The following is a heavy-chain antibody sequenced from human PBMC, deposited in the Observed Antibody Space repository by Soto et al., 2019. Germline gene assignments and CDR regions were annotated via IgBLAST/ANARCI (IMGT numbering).Heavy chain of an antibody. Sequence: QVQLVQSGAEGKKPGSWVKISCRASGGIFSTYAINWVRQAPGQGLEWMGGIIPLFGTANYAQKLQGRVTISADESAHIAYMELSSLRSEDTAVYYCARVQYSGTYLHAFDIWGQGTRVTVSS. CDR3: ARVQYSGTYLHAFDI. V-gene: IGHV1-69*01. CDR1: GGIFSTYA. D-gene: IGHD1-26*01. CDR2: IIPLFGTA. J-gene: IGHJ3*02.